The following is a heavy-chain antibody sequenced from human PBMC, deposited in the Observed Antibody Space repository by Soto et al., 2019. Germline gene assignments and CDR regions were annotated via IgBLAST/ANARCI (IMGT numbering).Heavy chain of an antibody. Sequence: GASVKVSCKASGYTFTSYAMHWVRQAPGQRLEWMGGIIPIFGTANYAQKFQGRVTITADESTSTAYMELSSLRSEDTAVYYCARGYDSSGTSFDYWGQGTLVTVSS. CDR3: ARGYDSSGTSFDY. V-gene: IGHV1-69*13. J-gene: IGHJ4*02. CDR1: GYTFTSYA. CDR2: IIPIFGTA. D-gene: IGHD3-22*01.